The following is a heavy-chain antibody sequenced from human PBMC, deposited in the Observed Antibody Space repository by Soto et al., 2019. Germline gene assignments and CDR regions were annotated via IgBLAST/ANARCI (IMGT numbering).Heavy chain of an antibody. D-gene: IGHD3-22*01. CDR1: GFTFSSYW. Sequence: GGSLRLSCAASGFTFSSYWMHWVRQAPGKGLVWVSRINSDGSSTSYADSVKGRFTISRDNAKNMLYLQMNSLRAEDTAVYYFASRASYYDSSCHFDFWAQGTLVTVSS. J-gene: IGHJ4*02. CDR2: INSDGSST. V-gene: IGHV3-74*01. CDR3: ASRASYYDSSCHFDF.